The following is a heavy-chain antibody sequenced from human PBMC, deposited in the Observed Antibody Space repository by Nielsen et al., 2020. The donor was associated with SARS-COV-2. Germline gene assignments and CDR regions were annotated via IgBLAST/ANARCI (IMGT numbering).Heavy chain of an antibody. Sequence: GESLKISCAASGFAFSRYWMHWVRQTPGKGLVWVSRINYDGSSTSYADSEKGRFTISRDNTKNTVYLEVNSLRAEDTAVYYCAREVLPTAMRWWFDPWGQGTLVTVSA. CDR3: AREVLPTAMRWWFDP. CDR2: INYDGSST. D-gene: IGHD2-2*01. V-gene: IGHV3-74*01. J-gene: IGHJ5*02. CDR1: GFAFSRYW.